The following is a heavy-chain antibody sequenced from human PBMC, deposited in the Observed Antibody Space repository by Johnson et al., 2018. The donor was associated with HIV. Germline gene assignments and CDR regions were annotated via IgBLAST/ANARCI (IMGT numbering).Heavy chain of an antibody. CDR2: IYSDGST. CDR1: GFTVSSNY. Sequence: EMQLVESGGGVVQPGRSLRLSCAASGFTVSSNYMSWVRQAPGKGLEWVSVIYSDGSTYFADSVKGRFPISRDNSKNTLFLQMNSLRVKDTAVYYCARLKNGAFDIWGQGTMVTVSS. V-gene: IGHV3-53*01. J-gene: IGHJ3*02. D-gene: IGHD2-8*01. CDR3: ARLKNGAFDI.